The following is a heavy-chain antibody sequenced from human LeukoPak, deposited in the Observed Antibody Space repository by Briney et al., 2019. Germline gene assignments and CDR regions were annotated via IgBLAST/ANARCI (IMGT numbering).Heavy chain of an antibody. CDR3: ARDDPYGSGSYYVH. CDR1: GFTFSSYE. D-gene: IGHD3-10*01. Sequence: AGGSLRLSCAASGFTFSSYEMNWVRQAPGKGLEWVSYISSSGSTIYYADSVKGRFTISRDNAKNSLYLQMNSLRAEDTAVYYCARDDPYGSGSYYVHWGQGTLVTVSS. CDR2: ISSSGSTI. V-gene: IGHV3-48*03. J-gene: IGHJ4*02.